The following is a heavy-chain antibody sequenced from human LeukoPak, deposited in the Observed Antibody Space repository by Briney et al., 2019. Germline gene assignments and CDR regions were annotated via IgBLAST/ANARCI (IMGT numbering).Heavy chain of an antibody. J-gene: IGHJ4*02. D-gene: IGHD2-2*01. CDR1: GGTFSSYA. CDR2: IIPIFGTA. Sequence: SVKVSCKASGGTFSSYAISWVRQAPGQGLEWMGGIIPIFGTANYAQKFQGRVTITTDQSTSTAYMELSSLRSEDTSVYYCATMALRTSCPFDYWGQGTLVTVSS. V-gene: IGHV1-69*05. CDR3: ATMALRTSCPFDY.